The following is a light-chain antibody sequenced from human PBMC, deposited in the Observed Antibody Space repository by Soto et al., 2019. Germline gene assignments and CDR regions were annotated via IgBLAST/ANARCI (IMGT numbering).Light chain of an antibody. CDR2: GAS. Sequence: IQLTQSPSSLSASVGDRVTISCRASQGIANFLAWYQQKPGKAPKLLIYGASTLQSGVPSRFSGSGSGTDFTLTISSLQREDFATYYCQQLNSFPIPFGPGTKVDIK. J-gene: IGKJ3*01. V-gene: IGKV1-9*01. CDR1: QGIANF. CDR3: QQLNSFPIP.